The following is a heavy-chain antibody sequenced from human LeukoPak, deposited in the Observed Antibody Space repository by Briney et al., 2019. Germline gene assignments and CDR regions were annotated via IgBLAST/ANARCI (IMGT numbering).Heavy chain of an antibody. Sequence: PGGSLRLSCAASGFTFSSYGMHWVRQAPGKGLEWVAVISYDGSNKYYADSVKGRFTISRDNSKNTLYLQMNSLRAEDTAVYYCAKASHPFTVAGDFDYWGQGTLVTVSS. J-gene: IGHJ4*02. V-gene: IGHV3-30*18. CDR2: ISYDGSNK. CDR3: AKASHPFTVAGDFDY. CDR1: GFTFSSYG. D-gene: IGHD6-19*01.